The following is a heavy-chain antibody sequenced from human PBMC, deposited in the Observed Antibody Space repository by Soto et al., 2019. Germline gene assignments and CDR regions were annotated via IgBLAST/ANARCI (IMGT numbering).Heavy chain of an antibody. J-gene: IGHJ5*02. Sequence: SETLSLTCAVSGGSISSGGYSWSWIRQPPGKGLEWIGYIYHSGSTYYNPSLKSRVTISVDRSKNQFSLKLSSVTAADTAVYYCARGAMTYISSGWFDPWGQGTLVTVSS. CDR2: IYHSGST. V-gene: IGHV4-30-2*01. CDR1: GGSISSGGYS. CDR3: ARGAMTYISSGWFDP. D-gene: IGHD1-26*01.